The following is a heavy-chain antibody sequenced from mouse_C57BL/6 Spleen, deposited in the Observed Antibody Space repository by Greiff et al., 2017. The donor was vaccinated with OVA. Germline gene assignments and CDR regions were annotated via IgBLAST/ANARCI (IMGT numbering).Heavy chain of an antibody. Sequence: VKLMESGPELVKPGASVKISCKASGYAFSSSWMNWVKQRPGKGLEWIGRIYPGDGDTNYNGKFKGKATLTADKSSSTAYMQLSSLTSEDSAVYFCARAIYYDYDWFAYWGQGTLVTVSA. D-gene: IGHD2-4*01. CDR2: IYPGDGDT. CDR3: ARAIYYDYDWFAY. V-gene: IGHV1-82*01. CDR1: GYAFSSSW. J-gene: IGHJ3*01.